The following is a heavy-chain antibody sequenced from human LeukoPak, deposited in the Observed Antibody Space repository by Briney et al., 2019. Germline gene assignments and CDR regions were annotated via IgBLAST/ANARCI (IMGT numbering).Heavy chain of an antibody. CDR1: GYSFSSYW. CDR2: IYPGDSDT. J-gene: IGHJ2*01. V-gene: IGHV5-51*01. D-gene: IGHD1-26*01. CDR3: ARPLQIGGSFLDWYFGL. Sequence: GESLKISCKGSGYSFSSYWIGWVRQMPGKGLEWMGIIYPGDSDTRYSPSFQGQVTISADKSITTAYLQWSSLKASDTAMYYCARPLQIGGSFLDWYFGLWGRGTLVTVSS.